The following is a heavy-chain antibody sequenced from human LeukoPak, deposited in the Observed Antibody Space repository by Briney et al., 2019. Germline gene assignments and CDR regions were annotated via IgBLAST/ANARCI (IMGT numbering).Heavy chain of an antibody. V-gene: IGHV3-11*01. CDR2: ISSSGSTI. CDR1: GFTFSDYY. J-gene: IGHJ6*02. D-gene: IGHD2-2*01. CDR3: ARVPAAADNYGMDV. Sequence: GGSLRLSCAASGFTFSDYYMSWIRQAPGKGLEWVSYISSSGSTIYYADSVKGRFTISRDNAKNSLYLQMNSLRAEDTAVYYCARVPAAADNYGMDVWGQGTTVTVSS.